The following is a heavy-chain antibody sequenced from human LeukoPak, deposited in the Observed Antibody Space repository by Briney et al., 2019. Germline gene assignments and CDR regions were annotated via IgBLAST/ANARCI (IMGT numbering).Heavy chain of an antibody. CDR2: INPNSGGT. V-gene: IGHV1-2*02. CDR3: VREGMTTVVSTFDY. D-gene: IGHD4-23*01. J-gene: IGHJ4*02. Sequence: GASVKVSCKASGYTFTGYYMHWVRQAPGQGLEWMGWINPNSGGTNYAQKFQGRVTMTRDTSITTAYMELSRLRLDDTAVYYCVREGMTTVVSTFDYWGQGTLVTVSS. CDR1: GYTFTGYY.